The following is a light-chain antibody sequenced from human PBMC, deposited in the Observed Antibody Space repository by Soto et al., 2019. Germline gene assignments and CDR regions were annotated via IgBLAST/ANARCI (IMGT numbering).Light chain of an antibody. J-gene: IGKJ4*01. CDR2: DAS. Sequence: DIQMTQSPSTLSASIGDRVTITCRASQNINNWIAWYQQKPGEAPKFMIYDASTLESGVPSRFSGSESGTEFTLTPNSLHPEYFATYYWKKYHSYPPIVGGLTKV. V-gene: IGKV1-5*01. CDR1: QNINNW. CDR3: KKYHSYPPI.